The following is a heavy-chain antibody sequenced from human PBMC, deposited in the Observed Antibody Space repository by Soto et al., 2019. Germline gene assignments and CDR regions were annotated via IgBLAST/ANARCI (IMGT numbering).Heavy chain of an antibody. Sequence: PGGSLRLSCATPGFTFTSYSIHLGRQAPGKGLEWVALMSYDGSSGYYPDSVKGRFTISRDNSKITVYLQVNGLRAEDTAVYYCARGRMTTVTGTAYRGMDVWGQGTTVTVSS. V-gene: IGHV3-30-3*01. J-gene: IGHJ6*02. D-gene: IGHD4-4*01. CDR3: ARGRMTTVTGTAYRGMDV. CDR2: MSYDGSSG. CDR1: GFTFTSYS.